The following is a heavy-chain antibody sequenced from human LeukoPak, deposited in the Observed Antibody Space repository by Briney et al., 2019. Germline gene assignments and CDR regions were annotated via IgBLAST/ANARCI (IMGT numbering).Heavy chain of an antibody. D-gene: IGHD3-9*01. Sequence: ASVKVSCKASGYTFTSYYMHWVRQAPGQGLEWMGIINPSGGSTSYAQKFQGRVTMTRDMSTSTVYMELSSLRSEDTAVYYCARGPQGPLRYFDWLSKGYFDYWDQGTLVTVSS. CDR2: INPSGGST. CDR3: ARGPQGPLRYFDWLSKGYFDY. CDR1: GYTFTSYY. V-gene: IGHV1-46*01. J-gene: IGHJ4*02.